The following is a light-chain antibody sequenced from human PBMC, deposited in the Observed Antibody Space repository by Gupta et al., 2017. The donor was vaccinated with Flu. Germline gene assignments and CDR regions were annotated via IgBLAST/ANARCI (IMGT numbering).Light chain of an antibody. CDR3: QQEDSTPDS. CDR1: HRGRDRTSSRKY. CDR2: QAS. V-gene: IGKV4-1*01. J-gene: IGKJ2*03. Sequence: TLCGSAAIKYKSNHRGRDRTSSRKYLAWYQQKPGQPPRLLIYQASTRESGVAARFSGRGFGTDFTLTISSLETEDVAVYYCQQEDSTPDSFGQGTKLEIK.